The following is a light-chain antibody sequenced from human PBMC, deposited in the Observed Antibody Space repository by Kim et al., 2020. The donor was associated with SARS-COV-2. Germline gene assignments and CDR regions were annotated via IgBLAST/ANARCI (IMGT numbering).Light chain of an antibody. CDR2: AAS. CDR3: QQANSFPPWT. CDR1: QDISTS. Sequence: SIGDRVTSTCRASQDISTSLAWYQQKPGKAPKLLIYAASSLQSGVPSRFSGSGSGTDFTLTIARLQPADSATYYCQQANSFPPWTFGQGTKLEI. J-gene: IGKJ1*01. V-gene: IGKV1-12*01.